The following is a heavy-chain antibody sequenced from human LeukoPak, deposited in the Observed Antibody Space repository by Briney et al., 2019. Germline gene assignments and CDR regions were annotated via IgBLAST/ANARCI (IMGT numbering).Heavy chain of an antibody. CDR3: TRQECSGGSCSYVDF. V-gene: IGHV3-73*01. CDR1: GFDFSGFY. Sequence: PGGSLRLSCAASGFDFSGFYVHWVRQASGRGLEWVGLIRNKPNSYTTVHAASVKGRFTISRDDSKNTAYLQMNSLKAEDTAVYYCTRQECSGGSCSYVDFWGQGTLVTVSS. CDR2: IRNKPNSYTT. D-gene: IGHD2-15*01. J-gene: IGHJ4*02.